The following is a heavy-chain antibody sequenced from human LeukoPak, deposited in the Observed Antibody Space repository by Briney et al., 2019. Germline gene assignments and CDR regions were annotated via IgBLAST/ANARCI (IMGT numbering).Heavy chain of an antibody. Sequence: WGSLSLSCAASGFTFSSYSRNWVRQAPGKGLEWVSSISSSSSYIYYAYPVKGRFTISRDNTKISLYLQMNSVRSEDTAVYYCASFGVTQRNDAFDIWGQGTMVTVSS. CDR1: GFTFSSYS. D-gene: IGHD3-10*01. CDR3: ASFGVTQRNDAFDI. J-gene: IGHJ3*02. CDR2: ISSSSSYI. V-gene: IGHV3-21*01.